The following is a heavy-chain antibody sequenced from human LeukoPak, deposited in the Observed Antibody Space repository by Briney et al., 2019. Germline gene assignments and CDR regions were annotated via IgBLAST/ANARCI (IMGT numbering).Heavy chain of an antibody. CDR2: IYPGDSDT. D-gene: IGHD3-10*01. V-gene: IGHV5-51*01. J-gene: IGHJ5*02. Sequence: GESLRISCKGSGYSFTSYWIGWVRQMPGKGLEWMGIIYPGDSDTRYSPSFQGQVTISADKSISTAYLQWSSLKASDTAIYYCAGNGDGSGSYSSNWFDPWGQGTLVIVSS. CDR3: AGNGDGSGSYSSNWFDP. CDR1: GYSFTSYW.